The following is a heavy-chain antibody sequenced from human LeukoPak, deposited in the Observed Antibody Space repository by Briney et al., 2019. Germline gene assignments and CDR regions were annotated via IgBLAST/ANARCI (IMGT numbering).Heavy chain of an antibody. V-gene: IGHV4-31*03. Sequence: SQTLSLPCTVSGGPISSGGYYWSWIRQPPGKGLEWIGFIYYRGSTYYNPSLKGRVTISVDTSKNQFSLKLSSVTAADTAVYYCARDRPLDAFDIWGQGTTVTVSS. CDR3: ARDRPLDAFDI. CDR1: GGPISSGGYY. J-gene: IGHJ3*02. CDR2: IYYRGST.